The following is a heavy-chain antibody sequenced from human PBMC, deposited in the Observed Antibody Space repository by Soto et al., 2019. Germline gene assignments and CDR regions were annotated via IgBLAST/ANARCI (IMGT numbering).Heavy chain of an antibody. CDR1: GGSFSGYY. D-gene: IGHD6-19*01. V-gene: IGHV4-34*01. J-gene: IGHJ6*02. Sequence: SETLSLTCAVYGGSFSGYYWSWIRQPPRKGLEWIGEINHSGSTNYNPSLKSRVTISVDTSKNQFSLKLSSVTAADTAVYYRARGHPFSSGWIYYYYYGMDVWGQGTTVTVS. CDR2: INHSGST. CDR3: ARGHPFSSGWIYYYYYGMDV.